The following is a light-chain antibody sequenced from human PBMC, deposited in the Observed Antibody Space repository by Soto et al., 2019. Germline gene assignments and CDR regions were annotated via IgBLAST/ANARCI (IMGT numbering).Light chain of an antibody. J-gene: IGLJ2*01. CDR1: SSNIGNNA. CDR3: AAWDDSLNGPV. V-gene: IGLV1-36*01. CDR2: YDD. Sequence: QSVLTQPSSVSEAPRQRVTISCSGNSSNIGNNAVNWYQQVPGKAPKHLIYYDDLLPSGVSDRFSGSKSGTSASLAISGLQSEDEADYYCAAWDDSLNGPVFGGGTKLTVL.